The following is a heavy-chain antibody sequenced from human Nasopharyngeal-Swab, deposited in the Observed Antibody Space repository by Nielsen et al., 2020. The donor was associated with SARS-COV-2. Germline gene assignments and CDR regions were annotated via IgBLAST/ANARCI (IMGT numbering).Heavy chain of an antibody. CDR1: GFTFSNAW. J-gene: IGHJ6*03. V-gene: IGHV3-15*01. CDR2: IKSKTDGGTT. D-gene: IGHD5-18*01. CDR3: TTGGCSYGKNLYYYYYMDV. Sequence: GGSLRLSCAASGFTFSNAWMSWVRQAPGKGLEWVGRIKSKTDGGTTDYAAPVKGRFTISRDDSKNTLYLQMNSLKTEDTAVYYCTTGGCSYGKNLYYYYYMDVWGKGTTVTVSS.